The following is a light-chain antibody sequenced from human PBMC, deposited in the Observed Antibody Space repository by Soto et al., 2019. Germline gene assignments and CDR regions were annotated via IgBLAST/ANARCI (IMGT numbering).Light chain of an antibody. CDR3: QKYNVYYT. CDR2: KAS. J-gene: IGKJ2*01. Sequence: DIQMTQSPSTLSASVGDRVTITCRASQSIRNWLAWYQQKPGKAPKILVNKASSLQNGVPSRFSGSGSRTEFTLSISSLQPHDFEPYYCQKYNVYYTFGQGTKLEIK. V-gene: IGKV1-5*03. CDR1: QSIRNW.